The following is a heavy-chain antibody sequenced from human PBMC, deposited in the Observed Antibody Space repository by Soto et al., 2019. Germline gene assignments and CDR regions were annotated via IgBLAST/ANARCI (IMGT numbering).Heavy chain of an antibody. D-gene: IGHD6-19*01. CDR3: ASSAHSSIFDY. J-gene: IGHJ4*02. CDR2: IEQDGSDK. CDR1: GFTFSSHW. V-gene: IGHV3-7*01. Sequence: EVQLVESGGGLVQPGGSLRLSCAAPGFTFSSHWMGWVRQAPGKGLEWVANIEQDGSDKYYVDSVKGRFTISRDNAKNSLYLQMNNLRAEDAAVYYCASSAHSSIFDYWGRGTLATVSS.